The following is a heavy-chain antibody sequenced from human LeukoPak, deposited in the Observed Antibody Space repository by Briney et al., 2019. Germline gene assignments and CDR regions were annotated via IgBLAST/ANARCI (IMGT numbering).Heavy chain of an antibody. D-gene: IGHD3-10*01. CDR1: GFTFSNYD. CDR2: IWYDGSNE. Sequence: GGSLRLSCAASGFTFSNYDMHWVRQAPGKGLEWVALIWYDGSNEYYADSVKGRFTISRDNSKNTLYLQMNSLRAEDTAVYYCARDQSHYAAPGDYWGQGTLVTVSS. CDR3: ARDQSHYAAPGDY. J-gene: IGHJ4*02. V-gene: IGHV3-33*01.